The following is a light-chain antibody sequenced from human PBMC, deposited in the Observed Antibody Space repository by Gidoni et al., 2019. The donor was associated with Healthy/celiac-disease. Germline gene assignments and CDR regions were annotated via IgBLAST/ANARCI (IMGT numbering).Light chain of an antibody. CDR2: AAS. J-gene: IGKJ4*01. CDR1: QSISSY. CDR3: QQSYSTLLT. V-gene: IGKV1-39*01. Sequence: DIQMTQSPSSLSPSVGDRVTITCRASQSISSYLNWYQQKPGKAPKLLIYAASSLQSGVPSRFSGSGSGTDFTLTISSLQPEDFATYYCQQSYSTLLTFGGGTKVEIK.